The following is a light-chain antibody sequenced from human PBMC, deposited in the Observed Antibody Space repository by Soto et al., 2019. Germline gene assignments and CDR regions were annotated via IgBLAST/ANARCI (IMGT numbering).Light chain of an antibody. CDR2: EVI. J-gene: IGLJ2*01. V-gene: IGLV2-14*01. CDR1: SSDVGAYNY. CDR3: SSYTSSSTLV. Sequence: QSALTQPASVSGSPGQSITISCTATSSDVGAYNYVSWYQQHPGKAPKLMIYEVINRPSGVSNRFSGSKSGNTASLIISGLHAEDEADYYCSSYTSSSTLVFGGGTKLTVL.